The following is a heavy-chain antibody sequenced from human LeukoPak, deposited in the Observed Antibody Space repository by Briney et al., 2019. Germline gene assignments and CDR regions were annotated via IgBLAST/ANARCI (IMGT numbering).Heavy chain of an antibody. V-gene: IGHV3-53*01. J-gene: IGHJ4*02. CDR3: ARVVRFLEWLLRFGSYFDY. CDR2: IYSGSSA. Sequence: GGSLRLSCAASGFTLIDNYMTWVRQAPGKGLEWVSVIYSGSSAYYADSVKGRFTISRDNSKNTLYLQMNSLRAEDTGVYYCARVVRFLEWLLRFGSYFDYWGQGTLVTVSS. CDR1: GFTLIDNY. D-gene: IGHD3-3*01.